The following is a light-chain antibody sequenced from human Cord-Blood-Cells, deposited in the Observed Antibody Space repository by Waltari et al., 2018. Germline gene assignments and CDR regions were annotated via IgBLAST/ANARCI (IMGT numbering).Light chain of an antibody. CDR1: QDISNY. CDR3: QQYDNRPPLT. V-gene: IGKV1-33*01. J-gene: IGKJ4*01. Sequence: DIQLTQSPSSLSASVGDRVTITCQASQDISNYLNWYQQKPGKAPKLLIYDASNLETGVPSRFSGSGSGTDFTFTISSLQPEDIATYYCQQYDNRPPLTVGGGTKVEIK. CDR2: DAS.